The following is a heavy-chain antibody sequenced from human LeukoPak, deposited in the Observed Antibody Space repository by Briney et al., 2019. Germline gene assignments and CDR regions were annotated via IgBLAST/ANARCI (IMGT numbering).Heavy chain of an antibody. CDR1: GFIFDDAV. CDR3: ARSLWFGESPDY. CDR2: VSRKSDYR. D-gene: IGHD3-10*01. J-gene: IGHJ4*02. Sequence: AGRSLRLSCAASGFIFDDAVMHWVRQAPGKGLEWVSGVSRKSDYRAYADSVKGRFTISRDNARNSLYLQMNSLRAEDTALYYCARSLWFGESPDYWGQGTLVTVSS. V-gene: IGHV3-9*01.